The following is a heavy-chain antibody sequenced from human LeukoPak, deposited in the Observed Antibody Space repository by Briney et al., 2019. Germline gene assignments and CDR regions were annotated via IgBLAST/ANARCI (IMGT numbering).Heavy chain of an antibody. V-gene: IGHV3-74*01. J-gene: IGHJ4*02. CDR1: GFTFVSYW. CDR3: VREGIGADRGELFDN. Sequence: GGSLRLSCAASGFTFVSYWMHWVRQAPGKGLVWVSRISSDGSTTSYADSVKGRFTISRDNAKNTLYLQMNSLRAEDTAVYYCVREGIGADRGELFDNWGQGTVVTVSS. CDR2: ISSDGSTT. D-gene: IGHD6-13*01.